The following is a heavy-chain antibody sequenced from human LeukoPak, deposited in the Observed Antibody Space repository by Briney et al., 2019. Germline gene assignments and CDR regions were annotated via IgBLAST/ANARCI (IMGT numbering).Heavy chain of an antibody. CDR3: ARDAGHQLSRRNYYAMDV. Sequence: SGTLSLTCAVSGGSISSSNWWSWVRQPPGKGLEWIGSIYYGGSTYYNSSLKSRVTISVDISKNQFSLKVSSVTAADTAVYFCARDAGHQLSRRNYYAMDVWGQGTTVTVSS. D-gene: IGHD2-2*01. CDR1: GGSISSSNW. CDR2: IYYGGST. V-gene: IGHV4-4*02. J-gene: IGHJ6*02.